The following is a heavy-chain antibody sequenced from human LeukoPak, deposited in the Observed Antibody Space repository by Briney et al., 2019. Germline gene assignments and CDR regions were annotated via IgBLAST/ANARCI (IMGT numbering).Heavy chain of an antibody. V-gene: IGHV3-20*04. CDR2: INWNGRIT. Sequence: GESLRLSCAASGFTFDDYAMNWVRQVPGRGLEWVSGINWNGRITEYADSVKDRFTVSRQNAKNSLYLYMNNLGGEDTALYFCARGSVQLWLRDTYYYMDVWGKGTTVTVSS. CDR1: GFTFDDYA. D-gene: IGHD5-18*01. CDR3: ARGSVQLWLRDTYYYMDV. J-gene: IGHJ6*03.